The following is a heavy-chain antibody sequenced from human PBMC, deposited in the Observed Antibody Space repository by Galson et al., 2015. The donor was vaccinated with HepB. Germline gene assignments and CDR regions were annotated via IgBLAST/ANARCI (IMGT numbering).Heavy chain of an antibody. V-gene: IGHV4-34*01. D-gene: IGHD2-2*01. Sequence: SETLSLTCAVYGGSFSGYYWSWIRQPPGKGLEWIGEINHSGSTNYNPSLKSRVTISVDTSKNQFSLKLSSVTAADTAVYYCARRYCSSTSCYFGAGSNWFDPWGQGTLVTVSS. CDR2: INHSGST. CDR1: GGSFSGYY. J-gene: IGHJ5*02. CDR3: ARRYCSSTSCYFGAGSNWFDP.